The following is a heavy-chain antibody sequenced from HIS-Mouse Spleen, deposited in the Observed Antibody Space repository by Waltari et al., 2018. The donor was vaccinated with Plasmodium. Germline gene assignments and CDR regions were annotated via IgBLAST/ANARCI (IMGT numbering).Heavy chain of an antibody. CDR3: ARRGGSYYYFDY. Sequence: QLQLQESGPGLVKPSETLSLTCTVSGGSISSSSYYWGWIRQPPGKGLEWIGSIYYSGITYHNPSLKSRVTISVDTSKNQFSRKLSSVTAADTAVYYCARRGGSYYYFDYWGQGTLVTVSS. J-gene: IGHJ4*02. D-gene: IGHD1-26*01. CDR1: GGSISSSSYY. V-gene: IGHV4-39*01. CDR2: IYYSGIT.